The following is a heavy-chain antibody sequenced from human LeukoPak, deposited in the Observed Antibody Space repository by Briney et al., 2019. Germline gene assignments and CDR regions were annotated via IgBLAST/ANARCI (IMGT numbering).Heavy chain of an antibody. V-gene: IGHV3-7*04. J-gene: IGHJ4*02. CDR1: GFTFSTSW. D-gene: IGHD5-24*01. CDR3: ARDRGWLQFDY. CDR2: IKEDGSQK. Sequence: GGPLRLSCAASGFTFSTSWMNWVRQAPGKGLEWVANIKEDGSQKYYVDSVKGRFTISGDNAKNSLYLQMNSLRAEDTAVYYCARDRGWLQFDYWGQGTLVTVSS.